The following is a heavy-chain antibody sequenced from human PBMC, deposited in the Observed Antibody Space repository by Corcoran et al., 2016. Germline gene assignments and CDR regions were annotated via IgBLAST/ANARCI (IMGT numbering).Heavy chain of an antibody. J-gene: IGHJ4*02. CDR1: GFAFDTYW. CDR2: IKGGENEK. CDR3: GRSSWNDY. Sequence: EVQLVESGGGLVQPGGSLILSCAASGFAFDTYWMNWVRQAPGKGLEWVANIKGGENEKYYVDSGKGRFTISRDNGKNLVYLQMNSLRAEDTAVYYCGRSSWNDYWGQGTLVTVSS. V-gene: IGHV3-7*01. D-gene: IGHD6-13*01.